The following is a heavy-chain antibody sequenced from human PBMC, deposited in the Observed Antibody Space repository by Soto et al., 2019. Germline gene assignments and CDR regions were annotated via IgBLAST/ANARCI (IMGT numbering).Heavy chain of an antibody. Sequence: QLQLHQSGSGLVKASQTLSLTCTLSGASITYGGYSWSWIRQPPGKDLEWLGYISHLESTFYNPSFQSRLTLSIDRSKNQFSLKLASMTAADTAVYYCARGGGYDPFDYWGQGTLVIVAS. J-gene: IGHJ4*02. CDR2: ISHLEST. CDR3: ARGGGYDPFDY. D-gene: IGHD5-12*01. CDR1: GASITYGGYS. V-gene: IGHV4-30-2*01.